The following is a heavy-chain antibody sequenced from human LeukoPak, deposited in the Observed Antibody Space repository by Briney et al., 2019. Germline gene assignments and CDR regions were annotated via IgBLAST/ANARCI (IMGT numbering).Heavy chain of an antibody. D-gene: IGHD6-19*01. CDR2: ISSSGSTI. CDR3: ARGKSSGWYLGY. Sequence: GGSLRLSCAASGFSFSSYEMNWVRHAPGEGLEWVSYISSSGSTIYYADSVKGRFTISRDNAKNSLYLQMNSLRAEDTAVYYCARGKSSGWYLGYWGQGNLVTVSS. CDR1: GFSFSSYE. J-gene: IGHJ4*02. V-gene: IGHV3-48*03.